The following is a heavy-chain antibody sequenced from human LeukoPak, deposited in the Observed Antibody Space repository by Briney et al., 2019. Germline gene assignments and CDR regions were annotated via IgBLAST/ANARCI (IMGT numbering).Heavy chain of an antibody. CDR1: GGTFSSYA. CDR2: IIPIFGTA. CDR3: ARDPAHPDDSSGYPGPKPDY. Sequence: GASVKVSCKASGGTFSSYAISWVRQAPGQGLEWMGGIIPIFGTANYAQKFQGRVTITADESTSTAYMELSSLRSEDTAVYYCARDPAHPDDSSGYPGPKPDYWGQGTLVTVSS. J-gene: IGHJ4*02. V-gene: IGHV1-69*13. D-gene: IGHD3-22*01.